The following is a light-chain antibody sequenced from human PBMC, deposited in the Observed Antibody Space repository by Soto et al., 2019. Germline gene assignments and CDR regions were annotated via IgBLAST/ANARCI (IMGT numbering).Light chain of an antibody. J-gene: IGKJ5*01. CDR3: QQRGTT. CDR1: QNVNYY. V-gene: IGKV3-11*01. CDR2: EAS. Sequence: EIVLTQSPATLSLSPGERATLSCRASQNVNYYLTWYQQKPGQVPRLLIYEASNRATGIPARFSGSGSGTDFTPTISSLEPEDFAVYYCQQRGTTFGQGTRLEIK.